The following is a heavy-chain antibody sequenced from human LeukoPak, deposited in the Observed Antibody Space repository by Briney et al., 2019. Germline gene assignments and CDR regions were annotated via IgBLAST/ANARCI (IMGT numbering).Heavy chain of an antibody. CDR3: ARAYCGGDCYTNWFDP. J-gene: IGHJ5*02. Sequence: SETLSLTCTVSGGSISSSSYYWGWIREPPRKGREWIGSIYYSGSTYYNPSLKSRVTISVDTSKNQFSLKLSSVTAADTAVYYCARAYCGGDCYTNWFDPWGQGTLVTVSS. D-gene: IGHD2-21*01. CDR1: GGSISSSSYY. CDR2: IYYSGST. V-gene: IGHV4-39*01.